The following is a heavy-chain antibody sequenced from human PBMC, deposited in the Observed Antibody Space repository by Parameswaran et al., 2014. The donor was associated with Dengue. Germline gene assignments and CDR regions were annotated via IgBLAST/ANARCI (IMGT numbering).Heavy chain of an antibody. J-gene: IGHJ3*02. CDR2: IRSKAYGGTT. CDR3: SSSGYYYVDALDI. D-gene: IGHD3-22*01. Sequence: WIRQPPGKGLEWVGFIRSKAYGGTTEYAASVKGRFTISRDDSKSIAYLQMNSLKTEDTAVYYCSSSGYYYVDALDIWGQGTMVTVSS. V-gene: IGHV3-49*02.